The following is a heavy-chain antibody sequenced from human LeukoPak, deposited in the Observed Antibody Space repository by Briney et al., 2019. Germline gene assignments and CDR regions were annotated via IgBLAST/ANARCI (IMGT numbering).Heavy chain of an antibody. D-gene: IGHD2/OR15-2a*01. CDR3: TTLSRPDDY. V-gene: IGHV3-15*01. J-gene: IGHJ4*02. Sequence: GGSLRLSCVVSGITFSNAWMSWVRQAPGKGLEWVGRIKIKTDGETTDYGAPVKGGFSISRDDSKNTLYLQMNRLKTEDTAVYFCTTLSRPDDYWGQGTLVTVSS. CDR2: IKIKTDGETT. CDR1: GITFSNAW.